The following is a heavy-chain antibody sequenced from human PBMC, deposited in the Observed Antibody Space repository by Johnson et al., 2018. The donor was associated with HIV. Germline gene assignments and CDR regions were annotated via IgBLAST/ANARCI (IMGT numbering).Heavy chain of an antibody. Sequence: QVQLVESGGGVVQPGRSLRLSCAASGLTFSNSWMHWVCQAPGKGLEWVAFIRYDGSNKYYADSVKGRFTISRDNSKNTLYLQMNSLRAEDTAVNYCARGSVDGTYLHDAFDIWGQGTMVTVSS. CDR2: IRYDGSNK. CDR3: ARGSVDGTYLHDAFDI. CDR1: GLTFSNSW. J-gene: IGHJ3*02. V-gene: IGHV3-33*08. D-gene: IGHD1/OR15-1a*01.